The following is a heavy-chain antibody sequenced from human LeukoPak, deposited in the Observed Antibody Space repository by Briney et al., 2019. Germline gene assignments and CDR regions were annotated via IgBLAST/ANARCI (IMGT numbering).Heavy chain of an antibody. Sequence: GGSLRLSCAASGFTFSDYYMSWIRQAPGKGLEWVSYISSSGSTIYYADSVKGRFTISRDNAKNSLYLQMNSLRAEDTAVYYCARNEVRGTNAWIKWYNWNDDGSPDYWGQGTLVTVSS. V-gene: IGHV3-11*01. D-gene: IGHD1-1*01. J-gene: IGHJ4*02. CDR1: GFTFSDYY. CDR3: ARNEVRGTNAWIKWYNWNDDGSPDY. CDR2: ISSSGSTI.